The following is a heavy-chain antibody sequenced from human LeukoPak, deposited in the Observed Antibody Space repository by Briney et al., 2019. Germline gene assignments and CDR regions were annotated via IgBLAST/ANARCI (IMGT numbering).Heavy chain of an antibody. V-gene: IGHV1-24*01. Sequence: ASVKVSCKVSGYTLTELPMHWVRQAPGKGLEWMGGFDPEDGETIYAQKFQGRVTMTEDTSTDTAYMELSSLRSEDTAVYYCATSLTTRITIFGVVTPPWYWGQGTLVTVSS. J-gene: IGHJ4*02. CDR3: ATSLTTRITIFGVVTPPWY. CDR2: FDPEDGET. CDR1: GYTLTELP. D-gene: IGHD3-3*01.